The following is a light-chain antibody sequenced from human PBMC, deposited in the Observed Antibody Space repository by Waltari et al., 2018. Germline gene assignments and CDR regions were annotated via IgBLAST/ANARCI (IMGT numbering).Light chain of an antibody. CDR1: QSVSSY. Sequence: EMVLTQSPATLSLSPGERATLSCRASQSVSSYLAWYQQKPGQAPRLLIDDASNRATGLPARFSRSGSGTDFTLTISSLEPEDCAAYYCQQRSNWPRTFGQGTKVEIK. CDR3: QQRSNWPRT. CDR2: DAS. J-gene: IGKJ1*01. V-gene: IGKV3-11*01.